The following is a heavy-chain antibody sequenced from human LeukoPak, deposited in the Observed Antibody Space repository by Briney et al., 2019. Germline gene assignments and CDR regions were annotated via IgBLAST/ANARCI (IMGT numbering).Heavy chain of an antibody. CDR3: ARDLGSNFYYALDY. CDR1: GYTFTGYY. D-gene: IGHD3-22*01. J-gene: IGHJ4*02. CDR2: ISGYNGNT. Sequence: ASVKVSCKTSGYTFTGYYMHWVRQAPGQGLEWMGWISGYNGNTNYEQKVQGRVTMTTDTSTNTAYMELRSLRPDDTAVYYCARDLGSNFYYALDYWGQGTLVTVSS. V-gene: IGHV1-18*04.